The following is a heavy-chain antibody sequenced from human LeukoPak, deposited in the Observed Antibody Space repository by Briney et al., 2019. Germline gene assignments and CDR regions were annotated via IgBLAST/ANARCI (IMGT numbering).Heavy chain of an antibody. Sequence: SETLSLTCTVSGGAISSGSYYWSWIRQPPVTVLQWIREINHSGSTNYNPSLKSRVTISVDTSKNDFSLKLSSVTAADTAVYFCERRPEYEILTGYYNERYFDYWGQRTLVTVSS. CDR1: GGAISSGSYY. CDR2: INHSGST. CDR3: ERRPEYEILTGYYNERYFDY. D-gene: IGHD3-9*01. V-gene: IGHV4-61*03. J-gene: IGHJ4*02.